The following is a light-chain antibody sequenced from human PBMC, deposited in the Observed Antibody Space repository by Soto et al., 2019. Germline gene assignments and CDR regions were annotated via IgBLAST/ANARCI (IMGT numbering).Light chain of an antibody. Sequence: EIVLTQSPGTLSLSPGESTTLSCRASQSVGRNFLAWYQQKPGRAPRLLIHGASYRATGIPDRFSGSGSETDFTLTISRLEPEDSAVYYYHQYAASPLTFGGGTKVEIK. J-gene: IGKJ4*01. CDR2: GAS. CDR3: HQYAASPLT. CDR1: QSVGRNF. V-gene: IGKV3-20*01.